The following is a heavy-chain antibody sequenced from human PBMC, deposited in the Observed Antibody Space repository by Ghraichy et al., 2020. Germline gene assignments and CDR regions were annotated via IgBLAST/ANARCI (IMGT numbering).Heavy chain of an antibody. V-gene: IGHV3-21*01. CDR3: AREDCSSTSCYVFYVDYYYGMDV. Sequence: LSLTCAASGFTFSSYSMNWVRQAPGKGLEWVSSISSSSSYIYYADSVKGRFTISRDNAKNSLYLQMNSLRAEDTAVYYCAREDCSSTSCYVFYVDYYYGMDVWGQGTTVTVSS. D-gene: IGHD2-2*01. CDR2: ISSSSSYI. J-gene: IGHJ6*02. CDR1: GFTFSSYS.